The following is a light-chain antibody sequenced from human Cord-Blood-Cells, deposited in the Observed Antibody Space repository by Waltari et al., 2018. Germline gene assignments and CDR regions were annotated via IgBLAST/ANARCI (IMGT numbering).Light chain of an antibody. CDR1: SSDVGSYNL. Sequence: QSALTQPASVSGSPGQSITIPCTGTSSDVGSYNLFSWYQQHPGKAPKLMIYEGSKRPSGVSNRFSGSKSGNTASLTISGLQAEDEADYYCCSYAGSSFYVFGTGTKVTVL. CDR3: CSYAGSSFYV. V-gene: IGLV2-23*01. J-gene: IGLJ1*01. CDR2: EGS.